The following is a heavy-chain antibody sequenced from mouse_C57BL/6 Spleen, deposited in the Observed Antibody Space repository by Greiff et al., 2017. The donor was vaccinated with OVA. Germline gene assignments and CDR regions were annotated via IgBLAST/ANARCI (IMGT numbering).Heavy chain of an antibody. CDR3: AREDYYGGSAPLDD. Sequence: EVQLQQSGPGLVKPSQSLSLTCSVTGYSITSGYYWNWIRQFPGNKLEWMGYISYDGSNNYNPSLKNRISITRDTSKNQFFLKLNTETTEDTATYYGAREDYYGGSAPLDDWGQGTTLTVAS. J-gene: IGHJ2*01. D-gene: IGHD1-1*01. CDR1: GYSITSGYY. CDR2: ISYDGSN. V-gene: IGHV3-6*01.